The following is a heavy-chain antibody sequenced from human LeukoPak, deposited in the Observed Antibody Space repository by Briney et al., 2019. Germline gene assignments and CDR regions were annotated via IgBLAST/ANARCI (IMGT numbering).Heavy chain of an antibody. CDR2: TYHRGGT. CDR1: GGSFSGYY. V-gene: IGHV4-34*01. Sequence: SETLSLTCAVYGGSFSGYYWSWSRQSPGKGLEWIGETYHRGGTNYNSSLKSRVTISLDTSKNQFSLKLSSVTAADTAVYYCARGRRIVVVLGATRTHRDYYMDVWGKGTTVTVSS. D-gene: IGHD2-15*01. J-gene: IGHJ6*03. CDR3: ARGRRIVVVLGATRTHRDYYMDV.